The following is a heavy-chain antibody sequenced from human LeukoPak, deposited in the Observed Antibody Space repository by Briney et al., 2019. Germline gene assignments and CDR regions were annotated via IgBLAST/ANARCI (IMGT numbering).Heavy chain of an antibody. CDR2: IYYSGST. J-gene: IGHJ5*02. Sequence: PSETLSLTCTVSGGSISSYYWSWIRQPPGKGLEWIGYIYYSGSTNYNPSLKSRVTISVDTSKNQFSLKLSSVTAADTAVYYCARSSGYRXXXXDPWGQGTLXTVSS. CDR3: ARSSGYRXXXXDP. CDR1: GGSISSYY. D-gene: IGHD3-22*01. V-gene: IGHV4-59*01.